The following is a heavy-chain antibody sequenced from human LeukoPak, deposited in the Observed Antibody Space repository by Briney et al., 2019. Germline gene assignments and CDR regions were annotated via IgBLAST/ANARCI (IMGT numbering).Heavy chain of an antibody. CDR2: INPNSGGT. V-gene: IGHV1-2*02. J-gene: IGHJ4*02. CDR1: GYTFTDYY. Sequence: ASVKVSCKASGYTFTDYYMHWVRQAPGQGLEWMGWINPNSGGTNYAQKFQGRVTMTRDTSISTAYMEVSRLRSDDTAVYYCARDLAVAGKAYFDYWGQGTLVTVSS. D-gene: IGHD6-19*01. CDR3: ARDLAVAGKAYFDY.